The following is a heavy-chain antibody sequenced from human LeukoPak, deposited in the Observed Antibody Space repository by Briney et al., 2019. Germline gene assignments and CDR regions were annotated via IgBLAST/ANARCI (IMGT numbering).Heavy chain of an antibody. CDR2: ISPSGSTK. CDR1: GFIFSSYE. J-gene: IGHJ4*02. CDR3: TKLAVASADS. D-gene: IGHD6-19*01. Sequence: GGSLRLSCAASGFIFSSYEMNWVRQAPGKGLEWVSNISPSGSTKYYADSVEGRFTVSRDNAKNSLYLQMNSLRAGDTGVYYCTKLAVASADSWGQGTLVTVSS. V-gene: IGHV3-48*03.